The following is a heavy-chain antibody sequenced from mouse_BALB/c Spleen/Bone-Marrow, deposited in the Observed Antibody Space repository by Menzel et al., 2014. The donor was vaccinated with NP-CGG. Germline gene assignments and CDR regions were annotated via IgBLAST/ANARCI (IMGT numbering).Heavy chain of an antibody. CDR3: ASPIYYGNYEGFAY. Sequence: QVQLQQSGPELVRPGVSVKISCKGSGYTFTDYAMHWVEQSHAKSLEWIGVISTYSGNTNYNQKFKGKATMTVDKSSSTAYMELARLTSEDSAIYYCASPIYYGNYEGFAYWGQGTLVTVSA. V-gene: IGHV1-67*01. CDR2: ISTYSGNT. CDR1: GYTFTDYA. J-gene: IGHJ3*01. D-gene: IGHD2-1*01.